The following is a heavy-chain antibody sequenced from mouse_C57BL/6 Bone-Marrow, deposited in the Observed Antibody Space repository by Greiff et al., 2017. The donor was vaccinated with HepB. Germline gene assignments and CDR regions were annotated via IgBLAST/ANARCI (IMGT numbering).Heavy chain of an antibody. CDR2: ISDGGSYT. CDR3: ARVNGYDGGAWFAY. V-gene: IGHV5-4*03. Sequence: EVKLEESGGGLVKPGGSLKLSCAASGFTFSSYAMSWVRQTPEKRLEWVATISDGGSYTYYPDNVKGRFTISRDNAKNNLYLQMSQLKSEDTAMYYCARVNGYDGGAWFAYWGQGTLVTVSA. J-gene: IGHJ3*01. CDR1: GFTFSSYA. D-gene: IGHD2-2*01.